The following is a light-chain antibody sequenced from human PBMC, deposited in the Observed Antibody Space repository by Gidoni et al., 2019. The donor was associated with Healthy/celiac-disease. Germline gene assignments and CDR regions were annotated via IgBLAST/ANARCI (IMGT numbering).Light chain of an antibody. Sequence: MLMPYPPSPLSSSVGDSVPTTSPATQGSSSYLNWYQQKPGKAPKLLIYAASSLHSGVPERFSGSGSGTDFTLTISSLQPEDFAAYYCQQSYSTPHTFGEGTKVEIK. J-gene: IGKJ4*01. CDR2: AAS. CDR1: QGSSSY. V-gene: IGKV1-39*01. CDR3: QQSYSTPHT.